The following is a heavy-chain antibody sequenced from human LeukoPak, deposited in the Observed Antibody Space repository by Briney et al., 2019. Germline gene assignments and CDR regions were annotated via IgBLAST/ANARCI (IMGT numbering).Heavy chain of an antibody. V-gene: IGHV6-1*01. D-gene: IGHD3-22*01. CDR2: TYYRSKWYN. Sequence: SQTLSLTCANSGDSVSRDSAAWNWIRQSPSRGLEWLGRTYYRSKWYNDYAVSVKSRITINPDTSKNQFSLQLNSVTPEDTAVYYCARDWYYYDSSGYYYRRVFDYWGQGTLVTVSS. CDR1: GDSVSRDSAA. J-gene: IGHJ4*02. CDR3: ARDWYYYDSSGYYYRRVFDY.